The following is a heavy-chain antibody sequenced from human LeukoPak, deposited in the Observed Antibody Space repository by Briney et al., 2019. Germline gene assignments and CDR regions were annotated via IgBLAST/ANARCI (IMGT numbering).Heavy chain of an antibody. Sequence: PGGSLRLSCAASGFTFSSYWMSWVRQAPGKGLEWVANIKQDGSEKYYVDSVKGRFTISRDNAKNSLYLQMNSLRAEDTAVYYCAREHYDSSGQYMEYFDYWGQGTLVTVSS. CDR2: IKQDGSEK. D-gene: IGHD3-22*01. V-gene: IGHV3-7*01. CDR1: GFTFSSYW. CDR3: AREHYDSSGQYMEYFDY. J-gene: IGHJ4*02.